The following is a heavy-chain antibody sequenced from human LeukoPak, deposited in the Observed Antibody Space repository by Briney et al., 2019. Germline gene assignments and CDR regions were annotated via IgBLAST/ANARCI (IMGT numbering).Heavy chain of an antibody. Sequence: ASVKVSCKASGYTFTSYGISWVRQAPGQGLEWMGWISAYNGNTNYAQKLQGRVTMTTDTSTSTAYMELRSLRSDDTAVYYCARGYIVVVPAAMGYWGQGTLVTVSS. J-gene: IGHJ4*02. CDR1: GYTFTSYG. D-gene: IGHD2-2*01. CDR3: ARGYIVVVPAAMGY. V-gene: IGHV1-18*01. CDR2: ISAYNGNT.